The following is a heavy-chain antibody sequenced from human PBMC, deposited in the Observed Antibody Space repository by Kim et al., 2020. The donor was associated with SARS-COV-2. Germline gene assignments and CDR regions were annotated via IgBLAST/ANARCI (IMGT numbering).Heavy chain of an antibody. Sequence: GGSLRLSCAASGFTFSMYWIHWVRQAPGKGLVWVSRINRDGSSTTYADSVKGRFTISRDNAKNTLYLQMNSLRVEDTGVYYCARAPDCGGGSCYSYHYYGMDVWGQGATVTVSS. CDR1: GFTFSMYW. CDR3: ARAPDCGGGSCYSYHYYGMDV. J-gene: IGHJ6*02. V-gene: IGHV3-74*01. CDR2: INRDGSST. D-gene: IGHD2-15*01.